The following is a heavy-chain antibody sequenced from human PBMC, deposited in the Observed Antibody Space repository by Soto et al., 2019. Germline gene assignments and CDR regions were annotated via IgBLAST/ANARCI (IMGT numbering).Heavy chain of an antibody. V-gene: IGHV1-18*01. CDR3: ARDLSGYGPFEY. CDR2: IRTYTGDA. J-gene: IGHJ4*02. Sequence: QVHLVQSGGELRNPGASVKVSCKTSGYTFTNYGLAWVRQAPGQGLEWMGWIRTYTGDANYAQKFQGRVTIAADTPTETAYMELMGLRFDDTAVYFCARDLSGYGPFEYWGQGTLVTVSS. CDR1: GYTFTNYG. D-gene: IGHD5-12*01.